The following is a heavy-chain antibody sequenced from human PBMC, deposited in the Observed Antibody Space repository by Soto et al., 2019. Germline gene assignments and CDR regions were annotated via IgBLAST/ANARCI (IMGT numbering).Heavy chain of an antibody. V-gene: IGHV3-23*01. CDR1: GFTFSSYA. D-gene: IGHD5-18*01. J-gene: IGHJ5*02. CDR3: AKVADTGPRVNWFDP. CDR2: ISGSGGST. Sequence: SLRLSWAAXGFTFSSYAMSWVRQAPGKGLEWVSAISGSGGSTYYADSVKGRFTISRDNSKNTLYLQMNSLRAEDTAVYYCAKVADTGPRVNWFDPWGQGTLVTVSS.